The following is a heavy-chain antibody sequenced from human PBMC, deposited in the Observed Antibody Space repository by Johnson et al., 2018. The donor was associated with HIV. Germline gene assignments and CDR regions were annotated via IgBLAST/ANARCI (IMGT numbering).Heavy chain of an antibody. CDR2: ISSSGSTI. V-gene: IGHV3-48*01. CDR3: VSVVRMPYSAGWKAFDM. J-gene: IGHJ3*02. Sequence: VQLVESGGGVVQPGRSLRLSCAASGFTFSSYAMHWVRQAPGKGLEWVSYISSSGSTIYYADSVKGRFTISRDNSKNTLYLQMNSLRAEDTAVYYCVSVVRMPYSAGWKAFDMWGQGTSVSVS. CDR1: GFTFSSYA. D-gene: IGHD6-19*01.